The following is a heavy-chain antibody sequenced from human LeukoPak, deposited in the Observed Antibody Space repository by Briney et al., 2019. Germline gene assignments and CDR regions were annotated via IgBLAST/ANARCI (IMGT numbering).Heavy chain of an antibody. Sequence: GESLKISCKGSGYSFTSYWIGWVRQMPGKGLEWIGIIYPADSDIRYSPSFQGQVTISADKSISTAYLQWSSLKASDTAIYYCARQEYCSGGSCYTWFDPWGQGTLVIVSS. CDR2: IYPADSDI. D-gene: IGHD2-15*01. V-gene: IGHV5-51*01. J-gene: IGHJ5*02. CDR3: ARQEYCSGGSCYTWFDP. CDR1: GYSFTSYW.